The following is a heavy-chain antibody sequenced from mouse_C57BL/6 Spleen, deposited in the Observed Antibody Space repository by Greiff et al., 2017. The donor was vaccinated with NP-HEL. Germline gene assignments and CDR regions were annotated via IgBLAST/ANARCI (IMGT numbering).Heavy chain of an antibody. Sequence: EVQLVESGGGLVKPGGSLKLSCAASGFTFSDYGMHWVRQAPEKGLEWVAYISSGSSTIYYADTVKGRFTISRDNAKNTLFLQMTSLRSEDTAMYYWARPSYYYGSSYYAMDYWGQGTSVTVSS. CDR2: ISSGSSTI. J-gene: IGHJ4*01. D-gene: IGHD1-1*01. CDR3: ARPSYYYGSSYYAMDY. V-gene: IGHV5-17*01. CDR1: GFTFSDYG.